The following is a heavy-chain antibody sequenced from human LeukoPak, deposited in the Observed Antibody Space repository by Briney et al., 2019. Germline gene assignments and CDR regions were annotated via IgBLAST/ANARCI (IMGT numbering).Heavy chain of an antibody. CDR3: AKSASGWYWGGVDY. J-gene: IGHJ4*02. V-gene: IGHV3-30*18. CDR2: ISYDGSNK. CDR1: RFTFSSYG. D-gene: IGHD6-19*01. Sequence: GGSLRLSCVASRFTFSSYGMHWVRQAPGKGLEWVAVISYDGSNKYYADSVKGRFTISRDNSKNTLYLQMNSLRAEDTAVYYCAKSASGWYWGGVDYWGQGTLVTVSS.